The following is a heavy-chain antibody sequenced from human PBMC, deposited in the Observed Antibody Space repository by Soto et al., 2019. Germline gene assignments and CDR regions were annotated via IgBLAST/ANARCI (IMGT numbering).Heavy chain of an antibody. CDR2: IGTAGDT. CDR3: ARVKRYLTYYYMDV. V-gene: IGHV3-13*01. D-gene: IGHD3-9*01. Sequence: GESLKISCAASGFTFSSYDMHWVRQATGKGLEWVSAIGTAGDTYYPGSVKGRFTISRENAKNSLYLQMNSLRAGDTAVYYCARVKRYLTYYYMDVWGKGTTVTVSS. CDR1: GFTFSSYD. J-gene: IGHJ6*03.